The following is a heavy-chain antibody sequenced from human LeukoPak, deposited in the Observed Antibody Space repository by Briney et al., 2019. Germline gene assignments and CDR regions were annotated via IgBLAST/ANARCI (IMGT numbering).Heavy chain of an antibody. J-gene: IGHJ1*01. CDR1: GFTFSNYW. CDR2: IKTDGSEK. Sequence: GGSLRLSCEGSGFTFSNYWMGWVRQAPGKGLQWVANIKTDGSEKYYVDSVKGRFTNSRDNAKNSLYLQMNSLRAEDTAVYYCATYSSLNRREFQYWGQGTLLTVFS. CDR3: ATYSSLNRREFQY. D-gene: IGHD3-22*01. V-gene: IGHV3-7*01.